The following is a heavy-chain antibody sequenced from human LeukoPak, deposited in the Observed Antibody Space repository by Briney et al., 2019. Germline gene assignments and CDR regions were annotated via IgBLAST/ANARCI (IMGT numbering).Heavy chain of an antibody. D-gene: IGHD3-22*01. Sequence: ASVKVSCKASGYTFTRYDINWVRQAPGQGLEWMGIINPSGGSTSYAQKFQGRVTMTRDTSTSTVYMELSSLRSEDTAVYYCARYAVDSSGWYYYYYYGMDVWGQGTTVTVSS. CDR3: ARYAVDSSGWYYYYYYGMDV. CDR1: GYTFTRYD. V-gene: IGHV1-46*01. CDR2: INPSGGST. J-gene: IGHJ6*02.